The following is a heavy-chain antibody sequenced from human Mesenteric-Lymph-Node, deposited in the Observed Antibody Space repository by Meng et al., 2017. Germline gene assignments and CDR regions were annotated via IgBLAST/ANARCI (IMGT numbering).Heavy chain of an antibody. J-gene: IGHJ4*02. CDR3: ARGRESSGHHAALDY. CDR2: IWYDGSNT. V-gene: IGHV3-33*08. CDR1: GFTFAAFG. D-gene: IGHD6-19*01. Sequence: QVELVESGGGVVQPGRSLRLSCAASGFTFAAFGMHWVRQAPGKGLEWLAVIWYDGSNTFYAESLKGRFTISRDNSQNTLYLQMNSLRVEDTSVYYCARGRESSGHHAALDYWGQGALVTVSS.